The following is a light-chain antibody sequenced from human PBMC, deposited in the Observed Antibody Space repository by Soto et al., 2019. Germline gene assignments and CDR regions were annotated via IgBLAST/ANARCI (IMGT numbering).Light chain of an antibody. J-gene: IGKJ4*01. V-gene: IGKV1-5*03. CDR3: QQYDSYPLA. CDR1: QSISNW. CDR2: KAS. Sequence: DIQMTQSPSTLSASVGDRVTITCRASQSISNWLAWYQQKPGKAPKYLIYKASNLQSGVPSRFSGSGSGTEFTLTISSLQPDDFATYYCQQYDSYPLAFGGGTRVDIQ.